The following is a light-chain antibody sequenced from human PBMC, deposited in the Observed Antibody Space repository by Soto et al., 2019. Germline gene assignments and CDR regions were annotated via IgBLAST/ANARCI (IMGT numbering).Light chain of an antibody. Sequence: QSVLTQPPSASGTPGQRVTISCSGSSSNIGSNYVYWYQQLPGTAPKLLIYRNNQRPSGVSNRFSGSKSGNTASLTISGLQAEDESDYYCSSFTPSSAPFYVFGTGTKVTVL. CDR2: RNN. CDR1: SSNIGSNY. V-gene: IGLV1-47*01. CDR3: SSFTPSSAPFYV. J-gene: IGLJ1*01.